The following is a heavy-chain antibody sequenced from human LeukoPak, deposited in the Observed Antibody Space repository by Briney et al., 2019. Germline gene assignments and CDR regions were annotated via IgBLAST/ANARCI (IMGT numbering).Heavy chain of an antibody. CDR2: TYYGSKWYN. Sequence: SQTLSLTCAISGDSVSSNSAAWNWIRQSPSRGLEWLGRTYYGSKWYNDYAVSVKSRITINPDTSKNQFSLQLNSVTPEDTAVYYCARLIVGATWNYWYFDLWGRGTLVTVSS. CDR3: ARLIVGATWNYWYFDL. CDR1: GDSVSSNSAA. V-gene: IGHV6-1*01. J-gene: IGHJ2*01. D-gene: IGHD1-26*01.